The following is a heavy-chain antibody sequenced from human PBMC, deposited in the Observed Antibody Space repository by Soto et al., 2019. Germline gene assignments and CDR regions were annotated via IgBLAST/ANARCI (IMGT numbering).Heavy chain of an antibody. CDR3: ARDFAPVYCSGGSCYPYGMDV. V-gene: IGHV3-30-3*01. D-gene: IGHD2-15*01. Sequence: QVQLVESGGGVVQPGRSLRLSCATSGFTFIGYAMHWVRQAPGKGLEWVAVISYDGSNKEYVDSVKGRFTISRDNSKNTLYLEMNSLRVEDAAVYFCARDFAPVYCSGGSCYPYGMDVWGQGTTVTVS. CDR1: GFTFIGYA. J-gene: IGHJ6*02. CDR2: ISYDGSNK.